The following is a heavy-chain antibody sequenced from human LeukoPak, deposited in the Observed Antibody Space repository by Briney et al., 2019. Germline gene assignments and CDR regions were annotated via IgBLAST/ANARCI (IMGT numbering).Heavy chain of an antibody. Sequence: GGSLRLSRAVSGITLSNYGMSWVRQAPGKGLGWVAGISDSGGRTNYADSVKGRFTISRDNPKNTLYLQMNSLRAEDTAVYFCAKRGVVIRVILVGFHKEANYFDSWGQGALVTVSS. D-gene: IGHD3-22*01. CDR1: GITLSNYG. CDR3: AKRGVVIRVILVGFHKEANYFDS. J-gene: IGHJ4*02. CDR2: ISDSGGRT. V-gene: IGHV3-23*01.